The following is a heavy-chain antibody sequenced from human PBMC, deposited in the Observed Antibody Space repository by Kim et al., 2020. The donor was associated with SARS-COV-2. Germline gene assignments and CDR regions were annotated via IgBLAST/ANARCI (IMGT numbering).Heavy chain of an antibody. D-gene: IGHD1-1*01. CDR2: IYYSGST. V-gene: IGHV4-59*01. J-gene: IGHJ3*02. Sequence: SETLSLTCTVSGGSISSYYWSWIRQPPGKGLEWIGYIYYSGSTNYNPSLKSRVTISVDTSKNQFSLKLSSVTAADTAVYYCARDGEGTGDAFDIWGQGT. CDR3: ARDGEGTGDAFDI. CDR1: GGSISSYY.